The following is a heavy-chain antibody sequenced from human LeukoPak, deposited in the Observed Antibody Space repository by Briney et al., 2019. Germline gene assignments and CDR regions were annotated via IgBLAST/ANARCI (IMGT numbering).Heavy chain of an antibody. V-gene: IGHV4-59*01. CDR3: ARAAVTTSRYFQH. CDR1: GGSISNYY. Sequence: SGTLSLTCAVSGGSISNYYWSWIRQPPGKGLEWIGYIYNSRHTNYNPSLKSRVTISEDTSKNQLSLKLSSVTAADTAVYYCARAAVTTSRYFQHWGQGTLVTVSS. D-gene: IGHD4-17*01. CDR2: IYNSRHT. J-gene: IGHJ1*01.